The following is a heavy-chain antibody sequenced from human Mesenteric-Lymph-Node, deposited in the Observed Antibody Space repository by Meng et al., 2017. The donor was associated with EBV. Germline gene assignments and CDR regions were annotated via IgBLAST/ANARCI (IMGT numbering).Heavy chain of an antibody. CDR2: IYYSGST. D-gene: IGHD6-19*01. J-gene: IGHJ4*02. V-gene: IGHV4-30-4*01. CDR1: GGSISSGGYY. CDR3: ARVEQWLLYFDY. Sequence: QLQLQASGPGLVTPSQTLSLTGAVSGGSISSGGYYWSWIRQPPGKGLEWIGYIYYSGSTYYNPSLKSRVTISVDTSKNQFSLKLSSVTAADTAVYYCARVEQWLLYFDYWGQGTLVTVSS.